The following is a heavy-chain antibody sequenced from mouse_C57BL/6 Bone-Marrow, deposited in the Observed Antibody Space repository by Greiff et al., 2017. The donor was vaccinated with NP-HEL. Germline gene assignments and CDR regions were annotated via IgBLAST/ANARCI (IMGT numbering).Heavy chain of an antibody. J-gene: IGHJ3*01. CDR2: IYPRSGNT. D-gene: IGHD3-2*02. CDR1: GYTFTSYG. V-gene: IGHV1-81*01. Sequence: QVHVKQSGAELARPGASVKLSCKASGYTFTSYGISWVKQRTGQGLEWIGEIYPRSGNTYYNEKFKGKATLTADKSSSTAYMELRSLTSEDSAVYFCARLWDSSGPFAYWGQGTLVTVSA. CDR3: ARLWDSSGPFAY.